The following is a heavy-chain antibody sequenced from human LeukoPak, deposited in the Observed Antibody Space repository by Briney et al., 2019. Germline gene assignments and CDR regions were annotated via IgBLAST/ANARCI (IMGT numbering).Heavy chain of an antibody. V-gene: IGHV3-23*01. J-gene: IGHJ4*02. Sequence: GGSLRLSCAASGFTFSSYAMSWVRQAPGKGLEWVSAISGSGGSTYYADSVKGRFTISRDNAKNSLYLQMNSLRAEDTAVYYCARALGVTMVRGVAYWGQGTLVTVSS. D-gene: IGHD3-10*01. CDR1: GFTFSSYA. CDR3: ARALGVTMVRGVAY. CDR2: ISGSGGST.